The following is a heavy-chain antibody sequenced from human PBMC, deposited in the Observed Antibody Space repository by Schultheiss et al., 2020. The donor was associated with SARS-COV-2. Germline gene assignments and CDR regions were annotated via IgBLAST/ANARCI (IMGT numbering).Heavy chain of an antibody. V-gene: IGHV1-69*04. D-gene: IGHD1-7*01. Sequence: SVKVSCKASGGTFSSYTISWVRQAPGQGREWMGRIIPILGIANYAQKFQGRVTITADKSTSTAYMELSSLRSEDTAVYYCARERRLTGTTSLFDYWGQGTLVTVSS. CDR3: ARERRLTGTTSLFDY. J-gene: IGHJ4*02. CDR1: GGTFSSYT. CDR2: IIPILGIA.